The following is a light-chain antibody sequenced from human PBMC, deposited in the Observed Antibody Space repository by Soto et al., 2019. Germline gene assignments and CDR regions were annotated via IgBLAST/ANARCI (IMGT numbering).Light chain of an antibody. CDR1: QTVLYSSNNKNH. V-gene: IGKV4-1*01. Sequence: DIVMTQSPDSLSVSLGERATINCKSSQTVLYSSNNKNHLAWYQQIPGQPPKLLFYWASTRESGVPDRFSASGSGTDFNLSIGSLQAEDVAVYYCQQYYSSRRTFGQGTKVEIK. CDR3: QQYYSSRRT. J-gene: IGKJ1*01. CDR2: WAS.